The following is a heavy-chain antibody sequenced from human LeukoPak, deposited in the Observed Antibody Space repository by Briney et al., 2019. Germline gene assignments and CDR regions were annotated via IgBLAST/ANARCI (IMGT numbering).Heavy chain of an antibody. V-gene: IGHV3-74*01. J-gene: IGHJ6*02. CDR1: GFTFSSYW. Sequence: GGSLRLSCAASGFTFSSYWMHWVRQAPGKGLVWVSCINSGGSSTNYADSVKGRFTISRDNAKNTLYLQVNSLRAEDTAVYYCARGRYYGMDVWGQGTTVTVSS. CDR2: INSGGSST. CDR3: ARGRYYGMDV. D-gene: IGHD2-15*01.